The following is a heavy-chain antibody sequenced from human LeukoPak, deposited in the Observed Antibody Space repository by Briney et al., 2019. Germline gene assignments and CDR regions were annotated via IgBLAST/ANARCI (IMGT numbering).Heavy chain of an antibody. V-gene: IGHV3-53*01. J-gene: IGHJ4*02. CDR3: ASPDGYNTGFDY. Sequence: GGSLRLSCAASGFTFSSYSMNWVRQAPGKGLEWVSVIYSGGSTYYADSVKGRFTISRDNSKNTLYLQMNSLRAEDTAVYYCASPDGYNTGFDYWGQGTLVTVSS. CDR1: GFTFSSYS. CDR2: IYSGGST. D-gene: IGHD5-24*01.